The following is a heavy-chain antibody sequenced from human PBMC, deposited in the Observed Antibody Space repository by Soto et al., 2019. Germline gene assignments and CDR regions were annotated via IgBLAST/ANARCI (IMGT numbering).Heavy chain of an antibody. J-gene: IGHJ3*01. V-gene: IGHV4-59*01. CDR2: IYYSGST. CDR1: GGSISSYY. D-gene: IGHD2-2*01. CDR3: ARGGTGPGVIEEVPAATECANDL. Sequence: SETLSLTCTVSGGSISSYYWSWIRQPPGKGLEWIGYIYYSGSTNYNPSLKSRVTISVDTSKNQFSLKLSSVTAAEATVYYCARGGTGPGVIEEVPAATECANDLWGQGTMVTVSS.